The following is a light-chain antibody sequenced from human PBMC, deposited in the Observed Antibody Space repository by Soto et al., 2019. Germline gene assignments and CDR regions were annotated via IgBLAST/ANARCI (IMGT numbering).Light chain of an antibody. CDR3: CSYAGSYTYV. Sequence: QAVLTQPRSVSGSPGQSVTISCTGTSSDVGGYNYVSWYQQHPGKAPKLMIYDVSKRPSGVPDRFSGSKSGNTASLTISGRQAEDEADYYFCSYAGSYTYVFGPGTKLTVL. J-gene: IGLJ1*01. CDR2: DVS. CDR1: SSDVGGYNY. V-gene: IGLV2-11*01.